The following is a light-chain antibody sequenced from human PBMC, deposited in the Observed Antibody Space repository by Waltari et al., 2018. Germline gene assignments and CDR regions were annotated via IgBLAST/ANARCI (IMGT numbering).Light chain of an antibody. CDR3: QAWDSGSAV. Sequence: SYELTQPPSVSVSPGQTASITCYGENLGDKYACWSQQKPGQSPVLVIYQDNKRPSGIPERFSGSNSGNTATLTISGTQALDEADYYCQAWDSGSAVFGGGTKLTVL. CDR2: QDN. V-gene: IGLV3-1*01. CDR1: NLGDKY. J-gene: IGLJ2*01.